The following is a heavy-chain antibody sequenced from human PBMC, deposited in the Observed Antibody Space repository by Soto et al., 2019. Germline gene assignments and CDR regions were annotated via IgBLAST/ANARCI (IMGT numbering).Heavy chain of an antibody. V-gene: IGHV3-13*01. CDR1: GFTFSSYG. CDR3: ARVGGDYCDSYWYFDL. D-gene: IGHD4-17*01. Sequence: EVQLVESGGGLVQPGGSLRLSCAASGFTFSSYGMNWVRQATGKGLEWVSAIGTAGDTYYPGSVKGRFTISRENAKNSLQPQINRVRYGDTGVYYCARVGGDYCDSYWYFDLWGRGTLVTVSS. CDR2: IGTAGDT. J-gene: IGHJ2*01.